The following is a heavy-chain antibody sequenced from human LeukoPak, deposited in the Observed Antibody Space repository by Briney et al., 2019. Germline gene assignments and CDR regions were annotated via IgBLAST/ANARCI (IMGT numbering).Heavy chain of an antibody. Sequence: GGSLRLSYAASGFTFSSYAMSWVRRAPGKGLEWVSAISGSGGSTYYADSVKGRFTISRDNSKNTLYLQMNSLRAEDTAVYYCAKQVAGTSLFDYWGQGTLVTVSS. J-gene: IGHJ4*02. V-gene: IGHV3-23*01. CDR2: ISGSGGST. CDR3: AKQVAGTSLFDY. D-gene: IGHD6-19*01. CDR1: GFTFSSYA.